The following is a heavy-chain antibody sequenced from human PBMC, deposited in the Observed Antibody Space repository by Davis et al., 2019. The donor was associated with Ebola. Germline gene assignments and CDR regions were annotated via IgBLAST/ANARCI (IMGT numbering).Heavy chain of an antibody. Sequence: GESLKISCAASGFTFSSYSMNWVRQAPGKVLEWVSSISSSSSYIYYADSVKGRFTISRDNAKNSLYLQLNSLRAEDTAVYYCARDTYYDSSGYYYGGGYWGQGTLVTVSS. CDR2: ISSSSSYI. CDR1: GFTFSSYS. V-gene: IGHV3-21*01. D-gene: IGHD3-22*01. J-gene: IGHJ4*02. CDR3: ARDTYYDSSGYYYGGGY.